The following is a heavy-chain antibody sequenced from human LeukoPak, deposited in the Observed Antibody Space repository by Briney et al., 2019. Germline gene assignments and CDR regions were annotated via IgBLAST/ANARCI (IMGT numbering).Heavy chain of an antibody. Sequence: GGSLRLSCAAPGFSVTDIYMTWVRQAPGKGLEWVAIIFTDGRSYYGDSVKGRFTISRDRSRNTLYLQLNSLRVEDTATYYCARGECTGGSCPEHWGQGTLVTVSS. J-gene: IGHJ4*02. CDR3: ARGECTGGSCPEH. V-gene: IGHV3-66*02. D-gene: IGHD2-15*01. CDR2: IFTDGRS. CDR1: GFSVTDIY.